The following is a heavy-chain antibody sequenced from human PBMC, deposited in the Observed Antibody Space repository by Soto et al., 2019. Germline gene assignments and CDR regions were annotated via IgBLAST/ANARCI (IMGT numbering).Heavy chain of an antibody. J-gene: IGHJ4*02. CDR1: GFTFSSYA. D-gene: IGHD3-22*01. V-gene: IGHV3-23*01. CDR3: AKVHYYHTDFFDN. Sequence: PGGSLRLSCTASGFTFSSYAMTWVRQAPGKGLEWVSTISGNNGNTYYADSVKGRFTISRDNSKNTLYLQMISLRAEDTAVYYCAKVHYYHTDFFDNWGQGTLVTVSS. CDR2: ISGNNGNT.